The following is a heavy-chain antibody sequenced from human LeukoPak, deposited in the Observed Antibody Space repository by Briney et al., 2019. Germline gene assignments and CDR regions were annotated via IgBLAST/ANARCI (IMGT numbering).Heavy chain of an antibody. CDR1: GFTFSSYS. V-gene: IGHV3-21*01. CDR3: ARGRIAAAGTLGY. CDR2: VSTGSNYI. D-gene: IGHD6-13*01. Sequence: GGSLRLSCTASGFTFSSYSLNWVRQAPGKGLEWVSSVSTGSNYIYYADSVKGRFTISRDNDKNSLYLQMNSLRVEDTAVYYCARGRIAAAGTLGYWGQGTLVTVSS. J-gene: IGHJ4*02.